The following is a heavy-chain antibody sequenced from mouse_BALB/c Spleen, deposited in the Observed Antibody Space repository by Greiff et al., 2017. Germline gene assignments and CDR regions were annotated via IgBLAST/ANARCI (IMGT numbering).Heavy chain of an antibody. D-gene: IGHD1-1*01. CDR1: GFTFSSYA. CDR2: ISSGGSYT. J-gene: IGHJ1*01. Sequence: EVKLVESGGGLVKPGGSLKLSCAASGFTFSSYAMSWVRQTPEKRLEWVATISSGGSYTYYPDSVMGRFIISSDNDKNTLYLQMSSLRSEDTAMYYCARQVSTTVVEWYFDVWGAGTTVTVSS. V-gene: IGHV5-9-3*01. CDR3: ARQVSTTVVEWYFDV.